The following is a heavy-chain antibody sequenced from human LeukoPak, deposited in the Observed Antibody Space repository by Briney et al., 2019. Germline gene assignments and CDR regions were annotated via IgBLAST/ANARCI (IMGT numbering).Heavy chain of an antibody. Sequence: GGSLRLSCAASGFTFSSYWMSWVRQAPGKGLEWVANIKQDGSEKYYVDSVKGRFTISRDNAKNSLYLQMNSLRAEDTAVYYCARDLKYDILTGYYTHYYYMDVWGKGTTVTIFS. D-gene: IGHD3-9*01. CDR3: ARDLKYDILTGYYTHYYYMDV. CDR1: GFTFSSYW. J-gene: IGHJ6*03. V-gene: IGHV3-7*01. CDR2: IKQDGSEK.